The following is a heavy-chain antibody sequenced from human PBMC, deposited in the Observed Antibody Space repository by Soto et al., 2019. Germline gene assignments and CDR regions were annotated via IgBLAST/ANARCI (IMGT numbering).Heavy chain of an antibody. CDR1: GGSISSYY. CDR3: GRHDSRYYDILTGYPAFDI. V-gene: IGHV4-59*08. D-gene: IGHD3-9*01. J-gene: IGHJ3*02. CDR2: IYYSGST. Sequence: PSETLSLTCTVSGGSISSYYWSWIRQPPGKGLEWIGYIYYSGSTNYSPSLKSRVTISVDTSKNQFSLKLSSVTAADTAVYYCGRHDSRYYDILTGYPAFDIWGQGTMVTVSS.